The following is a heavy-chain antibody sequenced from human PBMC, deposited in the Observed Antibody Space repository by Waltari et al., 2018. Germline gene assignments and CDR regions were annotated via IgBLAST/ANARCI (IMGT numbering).Heavy chain of an antibody. CDR2: IIPIFGTA. V-gene: IGHV1-69*13. CDR1: GGTFSSYD. Sequence: QVQLVQSGAEVKKPGSSVKVSCKASGGTFSSYDITWVRQAPGQGLEWMGRIIPIFGTANYAQKFQGRVTITADKSTSTAYMELSSLRSEDTAVYYCASDSSSWYYFDYWGQGTLVTVSS. D-gene: IGHD6-13*01. CDR3: ASDSSSWYYFDY. J-gene: IGHJ4*02.